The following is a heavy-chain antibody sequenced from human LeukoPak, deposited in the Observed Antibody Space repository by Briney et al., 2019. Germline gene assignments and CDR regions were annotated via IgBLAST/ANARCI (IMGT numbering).Heavy chain of an antibody. CDR1: GYTFTSYG. CDR3: ARSREMATILYFDY. CDR2: ISAYNGNT. V-gene: IGHV1-18*01. Sequence: ASVKVSCKASGYTFTSYGISWVRQAPGQGLEWMGWISAYNGNTNYAQKLQGRVTMTTDTSTSTAYMELRSLRSDDTAVYYCARSREMATILYFDYWGQGTLVTVSS. J-gene: IGHJ4*02. D-gene: IGHD5-24*01.